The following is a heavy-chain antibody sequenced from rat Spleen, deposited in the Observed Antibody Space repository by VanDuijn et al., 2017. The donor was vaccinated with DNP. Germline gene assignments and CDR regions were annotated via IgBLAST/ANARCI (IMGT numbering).Heavy chain of an antibody. V-gene: IGHV5-25*01. Sequence: EVQLVESDGGLVQPGRSLKLSCAASGFTFSNYYMAWVRQAPKKGLEWVATISTSGSRAYYPDSVKGRFTISRDDAKSSLYLQMNSLKSEDTATYYCARSRLPGYYPFACWGQGTLVTVSS. D-gene: IGHD1-4*01. CDR3: ARSRLPGYYPFAC. CDR2: ISTSGSRA. J-gene: IGHJ3*01. CDR1: GFTFSNYY.